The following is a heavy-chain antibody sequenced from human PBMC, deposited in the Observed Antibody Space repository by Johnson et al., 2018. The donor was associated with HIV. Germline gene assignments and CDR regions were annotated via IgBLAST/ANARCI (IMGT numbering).Heavy chain of an antibody. D-gene: IGHD3-3*01. J-gene: IGHJ3*02. Sequence: QLVESGGGVVQPGRSLRLSCAASGFTFSSYGMHWVRQAPGKGLEWVAVIWYDGSNKYYADSVKGRFTISRDNAKNSLYLQMNSLRAEDTALYYCAKAVQLLEWLSHPDAFDIWGQGTMVTVSA. CDR2: IWYDGSNK. V-gene: IGHV3-33*03. CDR1: GFTFSSYG. CDR3: AKAVQLLEWLSHPDAFDI.